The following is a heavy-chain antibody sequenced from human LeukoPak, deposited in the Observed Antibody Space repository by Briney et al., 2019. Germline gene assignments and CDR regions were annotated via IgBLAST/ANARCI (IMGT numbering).Heavy chain of an antibody. Sequence: ASVKVSCKASGYTFANYYMHWVRQAPGQGLEWMGMINPSGGRTTYAQKFQGRVTMTRDTSTSTVYMELSSLRSEDTAVYYCAINEGSSWSNWFDPWGQGTLVTVSS. D-gene: IGHD6-13*01. J-gene: IGHJ5*02. CDR1: GYTFANYY. CDR2: INPSGGRT. CDR3: AINEGSSWSNWFDP. V-gene: IGHV1-46*01.